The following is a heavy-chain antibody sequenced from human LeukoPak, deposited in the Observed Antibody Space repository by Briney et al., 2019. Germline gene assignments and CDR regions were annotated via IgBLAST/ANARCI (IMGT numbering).Heavy chain of an antibody. CDR2: FVVNGVNK. V-gene: IGHV3-23*01. D-gene: IGHD6-19*01. CDR1: GFTFTSDA. J-gene: IGHJ4*02. Sequence: GGSLRLSCAASGFTFTSDATSWVRQAPGKGLEWVSAFVVNGVNKQYADSVKGRFTISRDNAKNTLYLQMDSLRVDDTAVYYCAKDRIPVAGRQDIWDYWGQGTLVTVSS. CDR3: AKDRIPVAGRQDIWDY.